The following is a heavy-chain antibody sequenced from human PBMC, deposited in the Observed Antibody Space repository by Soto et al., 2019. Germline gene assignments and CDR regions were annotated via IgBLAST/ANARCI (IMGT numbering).Heavy chain of an antibody. D-gene: IGHD2-8*01. CDR2: IGTLSDT. V-gene: IGHV3-13*01. J-gene: IGHJ6*02. CDR3: AKGRGYCTNGVCFGGAHYCYYGMDV. Sequence: GGSLRLSCAGSGFTFSTFDIHWVRQAPGKGLEWVSGIGTLSDTFYAASVQGRFTISRQNAKNSVYLQMNSLRAGDTAVYYCAKGRGYCTNGVCFGGAHYCYYGMDVWGQGTTVTVSS. CDR1: GFTFSTFD.